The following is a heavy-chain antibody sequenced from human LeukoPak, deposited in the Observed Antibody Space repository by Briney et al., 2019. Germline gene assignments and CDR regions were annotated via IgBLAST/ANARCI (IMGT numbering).Heavy chain of an antibody. J-gene: IGHJ6*02. Sequence: QPGGSLRLSCAASGFTFSSYAMHWVRQAPGKGLEWVAVISYDGSNKYYADSVKGRFTISRDNSKNTLYLQMNSLRAEDTAVYYCARGMGSSGWYTSYYYYYGMDVWGQGTTVTVSS. CDR3: ARGMGSSGWYTSYYYYYGMDV. D-gene: IGHD6-19*01. V-gene: IGHV3-30-3*01. CDR2: ISYDGSNK. CDR1: GFTFSSYA.